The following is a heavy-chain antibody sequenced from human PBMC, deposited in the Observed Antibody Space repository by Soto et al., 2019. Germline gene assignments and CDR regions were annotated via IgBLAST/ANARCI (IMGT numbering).Heavy chain of an antibody. CDR3: ARHYGYSDY. D-gene: IGHD5-18*01. CDR1: GGSISSSSYY. J-gene: IGHJ4*02. V-gene: IGHV4-39*01. Sequence: PXETLSLTCTVAGGSISSSSYYWGWIRQPPGKGLEWIGSIYYSGSTYYNPSLKSRVTISVDTSKNQFSLKLSSVTAADTAVYYCARHYGYSDYWGQGTLCTVSS. CDR2: IYYSGST.